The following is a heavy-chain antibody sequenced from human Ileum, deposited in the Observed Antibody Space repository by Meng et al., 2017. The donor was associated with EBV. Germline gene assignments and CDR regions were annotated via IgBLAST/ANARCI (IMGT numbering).Heavy chain of an antibody. J-gene: IGHJ4*02. D-gene: IGHD1-14*01. Sequence: QGLLQDPGPGLVKPSGTLSLTCAVACGSISSSNCWSWVRQPPGKGLEWIGKIYHSGITIYNPSLKSRVTMSVDNSKNQFSLKLNSMTAADTAVYYCARDPTGGEDHQRVWGQGTLVTVSS. V-gene: IGHV4-4*02. CDR2: IYHSGIT. CDR1: CGSISSSNC. CDR3: ARDPTGGEDHQRV.